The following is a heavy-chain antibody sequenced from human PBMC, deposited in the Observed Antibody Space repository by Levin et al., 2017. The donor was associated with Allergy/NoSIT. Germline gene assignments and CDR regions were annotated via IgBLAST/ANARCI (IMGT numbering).Heavy chain of an antibody. CDR3: ARGSGAGASQTSNFDY. CDR1: GVSISSQY. CDR2: FHYTGDN. Sequence: PSETLSLTCTVSGVSISSQYWSWIRQSPGRGLEWIGYFHYTGDNNYNPSLKSRVTMSLDTSKNQVSLRLTSVTAADTAIYYCARGSGAGASQTSNFDYWGQGILVTVSS. J-gene: IGHJ4*02. V-gene: IGHV4-59*11. D-gene: IGHD2-8*02.